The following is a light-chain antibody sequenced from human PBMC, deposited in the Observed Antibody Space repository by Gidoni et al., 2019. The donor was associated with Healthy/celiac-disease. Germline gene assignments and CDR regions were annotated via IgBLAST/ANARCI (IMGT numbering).Light chain of an antibody. V-gene: IGKV3-11*01. CDR2: DAS. Sequence: EIVLTQSPATLSSSQGERATLSCRASQSVSSYLAWYQQKPGQAPRLLIYDASNRATGIPARFSGSGSGTDFTLTISSLGPEDFAVYYCQQRSNWPTFGQGTKLEIK. J-gene: IGKJ2*01. CDR1: QSVSSY. CDR3: QQRSNWPT.